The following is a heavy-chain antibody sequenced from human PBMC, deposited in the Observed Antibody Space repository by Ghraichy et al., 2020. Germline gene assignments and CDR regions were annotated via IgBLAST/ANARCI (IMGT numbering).Heavy chain of an antibody. Sequence: GGSLRLSCAASGFTVSSTYMTWVRQAPGKGLVWVSLVARGGTTFYADSVKGRFTISRDNSRNTLYLQMNSLSAEDTAVYYCARGIRRAVAGSTYYCGLDVWGQGTTVTVSS. CDR1: GFTVSSTY. CDR2: VARGGTT. V-gene: IGHV3-53*01. CDR3: ARGIRRAVAGSTYYCGLDV. D-gene: IGHD6-19*01. J-gene: IGHJ6*02.